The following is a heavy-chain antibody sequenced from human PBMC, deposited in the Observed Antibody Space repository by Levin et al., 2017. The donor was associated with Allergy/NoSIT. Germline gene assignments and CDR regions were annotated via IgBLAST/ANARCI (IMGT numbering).Heavy chain of an antibody. V-gene: IGHV1-18*01. CDR3: ARAQLYYYGSGSDY. CDR1: GYTFTSYG. CDR2: ISAYNGNT. Sequence: GESLKISCKASGYTFTSYGISWVRQAPGQGLEWMGWISAYNGNTNYAQKLQGRVTMTTDTSTSTAYMELRSLRSDDTAVYYCARAQLYYYGSGSDYWGQGTLVTVSS. J-gene: IGHJ4*02. D-gene: IGHD3-10*01.